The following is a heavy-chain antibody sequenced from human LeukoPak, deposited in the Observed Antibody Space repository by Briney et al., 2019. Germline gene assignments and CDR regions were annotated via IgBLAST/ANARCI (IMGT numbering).Heavy chain of an antibody. CDR1: GFTFSSYG. V-gene: IGHV3-30*03. CDR3: ARKARWEPFGYYYYMDV. D-gene: IGHD1-26*01. J-gene: IGHJ6*03. Sequence: GRSLRLSCAASGFTFSSYGMHWVRQAPGKGLEWVAVISYDGSNKYYADSVKGRFTISRDNSKNTLYLQMNSLRAEDTAVYYCARKARWEPFGYYYYMDVWGKGTTVTVSS. CDR2: ISYDGSNK.